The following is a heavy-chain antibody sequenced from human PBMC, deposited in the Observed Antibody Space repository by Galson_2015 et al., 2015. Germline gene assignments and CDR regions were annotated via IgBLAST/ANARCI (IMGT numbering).Heavy chain of an antibody. J-gene: IGHJ6*02. Sequence: SVKVSCKASGGTFSSYAISWVRQAPGQGLEWMGGIIPIFGTANYAQKFQGRVTITADESTSTAYMELSSLRSEDTAVYYCARDDRVLGDYYYGMDVWGQGTTVTVSS. CDR3: ARDDRVLGDYYYGMDV. CDR2: IIPIFGTA. V-gene: IGHV1-69*13. CDR1: GGTFSSYA. D-gene: IGHD3-22*01.